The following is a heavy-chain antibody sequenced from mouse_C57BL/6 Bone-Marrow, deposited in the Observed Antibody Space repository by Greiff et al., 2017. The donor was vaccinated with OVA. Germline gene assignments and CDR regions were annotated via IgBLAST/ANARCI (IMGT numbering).Heavy chain of an antibody. D-gene: IGHD1-1*01. CDR3: ARRYYGSAWFAY. CDR1: GFTFSSYG. J-gene: IGHJ3*01. CDR2: ISSGGSYT. Sequence: EVHLVESGGDLVKPGGSLKLSCAASGFTFSSYGMSWVRQTPDKRLEWVATISSGGSYTYYPDSVKGRFTISRDNAKNTLYLQMSSLKSEDTAMYYCARRYYGSAWFAYWAKGLWSLSLQ. V-gene: IGHV5-6*01.